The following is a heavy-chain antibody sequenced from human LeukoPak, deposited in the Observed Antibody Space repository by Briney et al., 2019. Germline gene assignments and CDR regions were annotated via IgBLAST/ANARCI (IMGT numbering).Heavy chain of an antibody. CDR1: GFTVSREY. CDR2: IYSGGST. Sequence: GGSLRLSCAASGFTVSREYMSWVRQAPGKGLEWVSVIYSGGSTYYADSVKGRFTVSRDNFKNTLYLQMNSLRAEDTAVYYCARVLGSARYFDYWGQGTLVTVSS. D-gene: IGHD6-25*01. J-gene: IGHJ4*02. V-gene: IGHV3-66*01. CDR3: ARVLGSARYFDY.